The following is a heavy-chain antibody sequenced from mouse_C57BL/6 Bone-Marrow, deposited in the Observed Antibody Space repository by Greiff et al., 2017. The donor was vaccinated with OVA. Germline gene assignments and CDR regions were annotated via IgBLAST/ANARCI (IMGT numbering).Heavy chain of an antibody. Sequence: QVQLQQSGPELVKPGASVKISCKASGYAFSSSWMNWVKQRPGKGLEWIGRIYPGDGDPNYNGKLKGKATLTADKSSSTAYMQLSSLTSEVSAVYFCASYSNPYFDYWGQGTTLTVSS. V-gene: IGHV1-82*01. CDR1: GYAFSSSW. D-gene: IGHD2-5*01. J-gene: IGHJ2*01. CDR2: IYPGDGDP. CDR3: ASYSNPYFDY.